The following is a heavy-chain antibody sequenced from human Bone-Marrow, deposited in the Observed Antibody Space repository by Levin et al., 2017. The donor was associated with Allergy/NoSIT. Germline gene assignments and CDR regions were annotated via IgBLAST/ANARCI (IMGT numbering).Heavy chain of an antibody. V-gene: IGHV4-61*01. D-gene: IGHD2-15*01. CDR2: IYNRGST. Sequence: SCTVSGGSVSSDSYYWSWIRQPPGKGLEWIGYIYNRGSTNYNPSLKSRVTISLDTSKNQFSLKLSSVTAADTAVYYCASTGSYYYHYMDVWGKGTTVTVSS. CDR1: GGSVSSDSYY. J-gene: IGHJ6*03. CDR3: ASTGSYYYHYMDV.